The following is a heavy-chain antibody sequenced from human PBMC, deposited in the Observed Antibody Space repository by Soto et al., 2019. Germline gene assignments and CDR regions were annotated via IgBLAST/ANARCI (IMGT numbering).Heavy chain of an antibody. CDR1: GGSISSYY. CDR3: ASFSRSHYYYYMDV. V-gene: IGHV4-59*08. J-gene: IGHJ6*03. Sequence: SETLSLTCTGSGGSISSYYWSWIRQPPGKGLEWIGYIYYSGSTNYNPSLKSRVTISVDTSKNQFSLKLSSVTAADTAVYYCASFSRSHYYYYMDVWGKGTTVTVSS. CDR2: IYYSGST.